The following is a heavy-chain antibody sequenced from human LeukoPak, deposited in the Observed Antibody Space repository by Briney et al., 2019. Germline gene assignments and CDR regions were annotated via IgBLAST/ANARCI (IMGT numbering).Heavy chain of an antibody. J-gene: IGHJ6*02. CDR3: AKGGTVTSNSYHYGMDV. CDR1: GFTFSSYA. D-gene: IGHD4-17*01. V-gene: IGHV3-23*01. Sequence: PGGSLRLSCAASGFTFSSYAMSWVRQAPGKGLEWVSAISASGAGTNYADSVKGRFTISRDNSKNTLYLQMNSLRGEDTAVYYCAKGGTVTSNSYHYGMDVWGQGTTVTVSS. CDR2: ISASGAGT.